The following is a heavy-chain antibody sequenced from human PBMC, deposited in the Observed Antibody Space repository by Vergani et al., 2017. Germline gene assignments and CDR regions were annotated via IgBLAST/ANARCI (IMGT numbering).Heavy chain of an antibody. Sequence: QVQLVQSGAEVKKPGASVKVSCKASGYTFTSYGISWVRQAPGQGLEWMGWISAYNGNTNYAQKLQGRVTMTTDTSTSTAYMELRSLRSDDTAVYYCASSVGHCSSTSYHLLYYYYYYYMDVWGKGTMVTVSS. CDR2: ISAYNGNT. V-gene: IGHV1-18*01. D-gene: IGHD2-2*03. CDR3: ASSVGHCSSTSYHLLYYYYYYYMDV. CDR1: GYTFTSYG. J-gene: IGHJ6*03.